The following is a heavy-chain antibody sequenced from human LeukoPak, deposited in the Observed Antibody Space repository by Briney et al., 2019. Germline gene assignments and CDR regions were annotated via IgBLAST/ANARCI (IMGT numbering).Heavy chain of an antibody. Sequence: SGPALVKPTQTLTLTCTFSGFSLSTGGTCVSWVRQPPGKALEWLARIDWDDDKYYNTSLRTRLTISKGTSENQVVLTMTHMDPVDTATYYCARTDSNGYYSDYWGQGTLVTVSS. CDR1: GFSLSTGGTC. CDR3: ARTDSNGYYSDY. V-gene: IGHV2-70*11. CDR2: IDWDDDK. J-gene: IGHJ4*02. D-gene: IGHD3-22*01.